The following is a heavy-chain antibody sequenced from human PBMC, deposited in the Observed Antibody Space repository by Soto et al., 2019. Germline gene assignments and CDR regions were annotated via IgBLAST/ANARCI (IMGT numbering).Heavy chain of an antibody. V-gene: IGHV3-11*01. J-gene: IGHJ5*02. D-gene: IGHD3-16*01. CDR1: GFTFSAYY. Sequence: GGSLRLSCAASGFTFSAYYMSWIRQAPGKGLEWVSYISSSGSTIYYADSVKGRFTISRDNAKNSLYLQMNSLRAEDTAVYYCARTGTRSGVYMWFDPWGQGTLVTVSS. CDR3: ARTGTRSGVYMWFDP. CDR2: ISSSGSTI.